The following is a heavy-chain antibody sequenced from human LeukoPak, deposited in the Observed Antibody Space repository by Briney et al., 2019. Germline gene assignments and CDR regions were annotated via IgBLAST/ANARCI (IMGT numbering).Heavy chain of an antibody. CDR2: MNPNSGNT. V-gene: IGHV1-8*03. CDR3: ARVDGSADY. D-gene: IGHD3-22*01. J-gene: IGHJ4*02. Sequence: ASVKVSCKASGYTFTSYDINWVRQATGQGLEWMGWMNPNSGNTGHAQKFQGRVTITRDTSISTVYMELSSLRSEDTAVYFCARVDGSADYWGQGTLVTVSS. CDR1: GYTFTSYD.